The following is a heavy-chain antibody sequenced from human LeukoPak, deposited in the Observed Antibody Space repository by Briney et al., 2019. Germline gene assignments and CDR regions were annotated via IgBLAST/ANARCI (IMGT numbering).Heavy chain of an antibody. CDR1: GYTFTSYG. Sequence: ASVKVSCKASGYTFTSYGISWVRQAPGQGLEWMGWISAYNGNTNYAQELQGRVTMTTDTSTSTAYMELRRLRSDDTAVYYCASSSVLFYYYYGMDVWGQGTTVTVSS. CDR3: ASSSVLFYYYYGMDV. V-gene: IGHV1-18*01. D-gene: IGHD6-19*01. J-gene: IGHJ6*02. CDR2: ISAYNGNT.